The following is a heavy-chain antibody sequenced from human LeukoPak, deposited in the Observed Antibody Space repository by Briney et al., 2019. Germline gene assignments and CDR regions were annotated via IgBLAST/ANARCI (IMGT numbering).Heavy chain of an antibody. V-gene: IGHV1-2*02. D-gene: IGHD1-26*01. CDR3: ARVPTYSGSYGIDY. J-gene: IGHJ4*02. Sequence: ASVKVSCKASGYTFTSYYVYWVRQAPGQGLEWMGWVIPYSGGTDYAQKFQARVTMTRNTSISTAYMELSSLRSEDTAVYYCARVPTYSGSYGIDYWGQGTLVTVSS. CDR2: VIPYSGGT. CDR1: GYTFTSYY.